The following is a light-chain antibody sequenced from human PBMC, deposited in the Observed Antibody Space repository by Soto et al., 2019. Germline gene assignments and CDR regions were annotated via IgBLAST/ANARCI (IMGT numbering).Light chain of an antibody. Sequence: QSVLTQPRSVSGSPGQSVTVSCTGTSSDVGGYNYVSWHQQHPGKAPKLMIYDVSKRPSGVPDRFSGSKSGNTASLTISGLQAEDEADYYCCSYAGSYRYVFGTGTKVTVL. J-gene: IGLJ1*01. CDR3: CSYAGSYRYV. CDR1: SSDVGGYNY. V-gene: IGLV2-11*01. CDR2: DVS.